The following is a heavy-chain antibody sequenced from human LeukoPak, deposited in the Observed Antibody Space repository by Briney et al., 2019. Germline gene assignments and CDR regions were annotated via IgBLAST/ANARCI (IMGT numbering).Heavy chain of an antibody. V-gene: IGHV4-39*01. CDR3: ARRSAARYY. Sequence: PSETLSLTCTVSGGSISSSSYYWGWIRQPRGKGLEWIGSSYYTGSTYYNPSLKSRVTISVDTSKNQFSLKLSSVTAADTAVYYCARRSAARYYWGQGTLVTVSS. D-gene: IGHD6-6*01. CDR1: GGSISSSSYY. CDR2: SYYTGST. J-gene: IGHJ4*02.